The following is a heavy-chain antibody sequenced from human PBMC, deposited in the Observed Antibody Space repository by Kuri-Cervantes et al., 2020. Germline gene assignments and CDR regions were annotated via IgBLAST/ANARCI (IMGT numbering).Heavy chain of an antibody. Sequence: ASVKVSCKASGYTFTSYDLNWVRQATGQGLEWMGWMNPNSGNTGYAQNFQGRVTMTRNTSISTVYMELSSLRSEDTAVYYRARGQWRALSDFDYWGQGTLVTVSS. V-gene: IGHV1-8*01. CDR2: MNPNSGNT. CDR3: ARGQWRALSDFDY. CDR1: GYTFTSYD. D-gene: IGHD6-19*01. J-gene: IGHJ4*02.